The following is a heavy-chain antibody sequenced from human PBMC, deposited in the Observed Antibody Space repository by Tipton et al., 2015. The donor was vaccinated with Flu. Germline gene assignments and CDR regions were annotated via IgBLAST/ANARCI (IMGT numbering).Heavy chain of an antibody. J-gene: IGHJ2*01. CDR3: ARQFYRNYWDWYFDL. CDR1: GGSISGNY. V-gene: IGHV4-59*01. CDR2: ICYSGST. D-gene: IGHD4-11*01. Sequence: TLSLTCTVSGGSISGNYWNWIRQPPGRGLEWIGYICYSGSTNFNPSLKSRASISVDASKNQFSLRLSSVTAADTAVYYCARQFYRNYWDWYFDLWGRGTLVTVSS.